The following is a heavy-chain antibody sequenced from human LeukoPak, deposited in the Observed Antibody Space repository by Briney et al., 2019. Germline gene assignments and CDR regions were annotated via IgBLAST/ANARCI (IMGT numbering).Heavy chain of an antibody. Sequence: ASVKVSCKASGYTFTGYYLHWVRQAPGQGLEWMGWINPNSGGTNYAQKFQGRVTMTRETSISTVHMELSRLRSDDTAVYYCARADSLVPALDFAWVHWGQGTLVSVSA. CDR3: ARADSLVPALDFAWVH. V-gene: IGHV1-2*02. D-gene: IGHD3-9*01. CDR1: GYTFTGYY. J-gene: IGHJ4*02. CDR2: INPNSGGT.